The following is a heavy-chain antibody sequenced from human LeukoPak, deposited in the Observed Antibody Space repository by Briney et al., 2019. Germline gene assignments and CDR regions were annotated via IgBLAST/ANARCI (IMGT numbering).Heavy chain of an antibody. Sequence: PGGSLRLSCAASGFTFSSYGMHWVRQASGKGLEWVAVISYDGSNKYYADSVKGRFTISRDNSKNTLYLQMNSLRAEDTAVYYCAKDQYCSSTCCYTEGDYYYYGMDVWGQGTTVTVSS. CDR3: AKDQYCSSTCCYTEGDYYYYGMDV. D-gene: IGHD2-2*02. CDR1: GFTFSSYG. CDR2: ISYDGSNK. J-gene: IGHJ6*02. V-gene: IGHV3-30*18.